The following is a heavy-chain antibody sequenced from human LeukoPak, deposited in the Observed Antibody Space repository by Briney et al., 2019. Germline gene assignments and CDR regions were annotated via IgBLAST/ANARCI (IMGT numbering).Heavy chain of an antibody. CDR2: IIPILGIA. D-gene: IGHD3-10*01. J-gene: IGHJ3*02. Sequence: SVKVSCKASGGTFSSYAISWMRQAPGQGLEWMGRIIPILGIANYAQKFQGRVTITADKSTSTAYMELSSLRSEDTAVYYCASPRFGELLSFNAFDIWGQGTMVTVSS. CDR3: ASPRFGELLSFNAFDI. V-gene: IGHV1-69*04. CDR1: GGTFSSYA.